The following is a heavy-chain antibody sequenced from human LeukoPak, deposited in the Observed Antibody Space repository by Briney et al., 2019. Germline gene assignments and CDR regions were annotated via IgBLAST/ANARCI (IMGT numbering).Heavy chain of an antibody. CDR1: RYTFTKYG. Sequence: SVKVSCKPSRYTFTKYGITWVRQAPRQGLEWQGWVRGDKGDTNRAQKVQGRATLTTDRSTRTAYMELRTLTSDDTALYYCARGSYGQPAFDYWGQGTQVTVSS. J-gene: IGHJ4*02. V-gene: IGHV1-18*04. D-gene: IGHD3-16*01. CDR2: VRGDKGDT. CDR3: ARGSYGQPAFDY.